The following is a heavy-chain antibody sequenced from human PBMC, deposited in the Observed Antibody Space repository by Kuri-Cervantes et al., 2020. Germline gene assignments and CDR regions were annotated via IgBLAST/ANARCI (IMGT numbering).Heavy chain of an antibody. CDR1: GFTFSSYW. Sequence: GESLKISCAASGFTFSSYWMSWVRQAPGKGLEWVANIKQDGSEKYYVDSVKGRFTISRDNAKNSLYLQMNNLRAGDTAVYYCTRGHYGSWGQGTLVTVSS. D-gene: IGHD3-10*01. V-gene: IGHV3-7*01. CDR3: TRGHYGS. CDR2: IKQDGSEK. J-gene: IGHJ5*02.